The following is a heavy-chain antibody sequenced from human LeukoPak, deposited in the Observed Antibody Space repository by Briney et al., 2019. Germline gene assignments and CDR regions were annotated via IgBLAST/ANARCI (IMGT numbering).Heavy chain of an antibody. CDR3: AEGAKSGLHY. CDR1: GYDFISYG. J-gene: IGHJ4*02. Sequence: ASVKVSCKASGYDFISYGFTWVRQAPGRGLEWMGWISAYNGNTNYAPSLQARVSMTTDASASTVSFEVRSLTPDDTAVYYCAEGAKSGLHYWGQGTLVTVSS. CDR2: ISAYNGNT. V-gene: IGHV1-18*01. D-gene: IGHD6-25*01.